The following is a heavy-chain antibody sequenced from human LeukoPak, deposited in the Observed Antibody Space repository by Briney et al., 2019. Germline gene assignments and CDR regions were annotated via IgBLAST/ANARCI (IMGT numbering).Heavy chain of an antibody. V-gene: IGHV3-21*01. J-gene: IGHJ4*02. CDR1: GFTFSAYS. CDR3: ARDLGSSWSHFDY. D-gene: IGHD6-13*01. CDR2: ISSSSSYI. Sequence: GGALRLSCAASGFTFSAYSMNWVRQAPGKGLEWVSSISSSSSYIYYADSVKGRFTISRDNAKNSLYLQMNSLRAEDTAVYYCARDLGSSWSHFDYWGQGTLVTVSS.